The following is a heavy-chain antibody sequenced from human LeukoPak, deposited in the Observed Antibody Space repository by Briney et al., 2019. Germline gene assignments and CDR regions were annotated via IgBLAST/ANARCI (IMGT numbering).Heavy chain of an antibody. D-gene: IGHD6-19*01. CDR2: ISYDGSNK. CDR1: GFTFSSYG. J-gene: IGHJ6*04. CDR3: AKGHGAAVAGAYYYGMDV. Sequence: GRSLRLSCAASGFTFSSYGMHWVRQAPGKGLEWVAVISYDGSNKYYADSVKGRFTISRDNSKNTLYLQMNSLRAEDTAVYHCAKGHGAAVAGAYYYGMDVWGKGTTVTVSS. V-gene: IGHV3-30*18.